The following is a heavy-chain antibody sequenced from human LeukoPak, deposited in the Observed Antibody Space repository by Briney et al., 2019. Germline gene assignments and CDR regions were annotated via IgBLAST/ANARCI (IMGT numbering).Heavy chain of an antibody. CDR3: ARDYYDFWSGYYPPGNWFDP. CDR1: GGTFSSYA. CDR2: IIPIFGTA. V-gene: IGHV1-69*05. D-gene: IGHD3-3*01. Sequence: SVKVSCKASGGTFSSYAISWVRQAPGQGLEWVGRIIPIFGTANYAQKFQGRVTITTDESTSTAYMELSNLRSEDTAVYYCARDYYDFWSGYYPPGNWFDPWGQGTLVTVSS. J-gene: IGHJ5*02.